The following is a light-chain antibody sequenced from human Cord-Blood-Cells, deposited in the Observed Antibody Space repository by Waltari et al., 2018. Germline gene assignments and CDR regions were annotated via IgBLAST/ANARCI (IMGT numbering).Light chain of an antibody. CDR1: SSDVGGYNY. Sequence: QSALTQPRSVSGSPGQSVTISCTGTSSDVGGYNYVSWYQQHPGKAPKLMIYDVSKRPSGVPVRFSGSKSCNTASLTISGLQAEDEADYYCCSYAGSYTLVFGGGTKLTVL. CDR3: CSYAGSYTLV. J-gene: IGLJ2*01. V-gene: IGLV2-11*01. CDR2: DVS.